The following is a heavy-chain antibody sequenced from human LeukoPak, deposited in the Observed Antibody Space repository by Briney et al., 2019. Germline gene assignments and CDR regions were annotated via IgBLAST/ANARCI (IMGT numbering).Heavy chain of an antibody. J-gene: IGHJ3*02. CDR1: RFTLSNYT. D-gene: IGHD3-16*01. CDR2: ISGSGGTT. CDR3: AKDPDYQLLSRAAFDI. Sequence: GGSLRLSCAASRFTLSNYTINSVRQAPGKRLEWVSGISGSGGTTYYADSVKGRFTISRDNSKNTLYLQMNGLRVEDTAVYYCAKDPDYQLLSRAAFDIWGQGTMVTVSS. V-gene: IGHV3-23*01.